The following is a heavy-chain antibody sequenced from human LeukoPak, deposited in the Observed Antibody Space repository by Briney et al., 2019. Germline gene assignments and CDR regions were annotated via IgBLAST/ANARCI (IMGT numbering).Heavy chain of an antibody. CDR1: GASISDYS. CDR2: ISYSGIT. D-gene: IGHD3-10*01. V-gene: IGHV4-59*01. J-gene: IGHJ4*02. Sequence: SETLSLTCTVSGASISDYSWTWIRQPPGKGLEWIGNISYSGITNYNPSLKSRVTISGDTSKNKFSLRLSSVPAADTAVYYCARAENYGNSGLYFVNWGQGTLATVSS. CDR3: ARAENYGNSGLYFVN.